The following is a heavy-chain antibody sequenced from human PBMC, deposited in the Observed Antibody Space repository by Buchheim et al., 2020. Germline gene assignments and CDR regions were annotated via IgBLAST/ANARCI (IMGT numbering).Heavy chain of an antibody. D-gene: IGHD3-3*01. CDR3: ARDALRGPLLTPYLSSGMDV. CDR1: GGTFSSYA. Sequence: QVQLVQSGAEVKKPGSSVKVSCKASGGTFSSYAISWVRQAPGQGLEWMGGIIPIFGTANYAQKFQGRVTITADESTSPAYMELSSLRSEDTAVYYCARDALRGPLLTPYLSSGMDVWGQGTT. V-gene: IGHV1-69*01. J-gene: IGHJ6*02. CDR2: IIPIFGTA.